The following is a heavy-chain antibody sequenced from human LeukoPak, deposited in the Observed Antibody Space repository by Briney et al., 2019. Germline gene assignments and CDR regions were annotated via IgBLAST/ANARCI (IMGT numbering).Heavy chain of an antibody. CDR2: ISYDGSNK. CDR3: AKDNRYGSGSFDY. CDR1: GFTFSSYD. Sequence: GGSLRLSCAASGFTFSSYDMHWVRQAPGKGLEWVAVISYDGSNKYYADSVKGRFTISRDNSKNTLYLQMNSLRAEDTAVYYCAKDNRYGSGSFDYWGQGTLVTVSS. J-gene: IGHJ4*02. V-gene: IGHV3-30*18. D-gene: IGHD3-10*01.